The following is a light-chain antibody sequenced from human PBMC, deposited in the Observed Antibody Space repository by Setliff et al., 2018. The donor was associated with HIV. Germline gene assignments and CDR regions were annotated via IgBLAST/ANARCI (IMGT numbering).Light chain of an antibody. V-gene: IGKV3-11*01. Sequence: EIVLTQSPATLSLSPGERATLSRRASQSVSSHLAWYQQKPGQAPRLLIYEASNRAAGISARFSGSGSGTDFTLTISSLQPEDFAVYYCQQRSGWPRGLTFGGGTKVDIK. J-gene: IGKJ4*01. CDR2: EAS. CDR1: QSVSSH. CDR3: QQRSGWPRGLT.